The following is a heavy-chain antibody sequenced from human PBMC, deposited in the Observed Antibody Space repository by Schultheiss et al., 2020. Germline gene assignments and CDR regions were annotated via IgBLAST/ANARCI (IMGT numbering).Heavy chain of an antibody. CDR3: ARPLHYGYWFDP. J-gene: IGHJ5*02. V-gene: IGHV1-8*02. D-gene: IGHD3-10*01. CDR2: IIPIFGTA. CDR1: GYTFTSYG. Sequence: ASVKVSCKASGYTFTSYGISWVRQAPGQGLEWMGGIIPIFGTANYAQKFQGRVTMTRNTSIRTAYMELSSLRSEDTAVYYCARPLHYGYWFDPWGQGTLVTVSS.